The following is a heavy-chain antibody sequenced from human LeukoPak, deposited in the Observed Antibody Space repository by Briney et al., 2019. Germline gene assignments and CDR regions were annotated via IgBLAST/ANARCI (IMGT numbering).Heavy chain of an antibody. J-gene: IGHJ6*03. CDR3: ARRGEYVLRYFDWLPYYYYYYMDV. Sequence: SGGSLRLSCAASGFTFSSYWMSWVRQAPGKGLEWVANIKQDGSEKYYVDSVKGRFTISRDNAKNSLYLQMNSLRAEDTAVYYCARRGEYVLRYFDWLPYYYYYYMDVWGKGTTVTISS. CDR1: GFTFSSYW. D-gene: IGHD3-9*01. CDR2: IKQDGSEK. V-gene: IGHV3-7*01.